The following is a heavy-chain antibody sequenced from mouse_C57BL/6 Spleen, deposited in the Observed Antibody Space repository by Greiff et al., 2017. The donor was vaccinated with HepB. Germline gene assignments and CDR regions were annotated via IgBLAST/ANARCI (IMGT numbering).Heavy chain of an antibody. Sequence: EVKVVESGGGLVKPGGSLKLSCAASGFTFSDYGMHWVRQAPEKGLEWVAYISSGSSTIYYADTVKGRFTISRDNAKNTLFLQMTSLRSEDTAMYYCARRTPYYGSSYDAMDYWGQRTSVTVSS. V-gene: IGHV5-17*01. CDR1: GFTFSDYG. J-gene: IGHJ4*01. CDR3: ARRTPYYGSSYDAMDY. D-gene: IGHD1-1*01. CDR2: ISSGSSTI.